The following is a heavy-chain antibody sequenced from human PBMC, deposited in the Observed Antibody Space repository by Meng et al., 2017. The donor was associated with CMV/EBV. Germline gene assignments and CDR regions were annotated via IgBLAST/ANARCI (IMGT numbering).Heavy chain of an antibody. V-gene: IGHV1-18*01. D-gene: IGHD2-21*01. CDR2: ISVYNGHT. Sequence: QVQVVQAGVEVNKPGASVKVSCKASGYTFTGYGISWVRQAPGQGLEWMGWISVYNGHTNFAQNLQGRVTMTTDTSTSTAYVELRSLRSDDTAIYYCVRGVPLGIIYSFDYWGQGTLVTVSS. J-gene: IGHJ4*01. CDR1: GYTFTGYG. CDR3: VRGVPLGIIYSFDY.